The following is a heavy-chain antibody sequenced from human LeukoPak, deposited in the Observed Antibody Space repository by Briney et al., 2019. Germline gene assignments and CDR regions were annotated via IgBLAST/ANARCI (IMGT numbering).Heavy chain of an antibody. CDR2: ISSSSSYI. CDR1: GFTFGSFG. CDR3: AKDTSLVGTTLYFDY. Sequence: GGSLRLSCVASGFTFGSFGMNWVRQAPGKGLEWVSSISSSSSYIYYADSVRGRITISRDNAKNSLYLHMNSLRAEDTALYYCAKDTSLVGTTLYFDYWGQGTLVAVSS. D-gene: IGHD1-26*01. V-gene: IGHV3-21*04. J-gene: IGHJ4*02.